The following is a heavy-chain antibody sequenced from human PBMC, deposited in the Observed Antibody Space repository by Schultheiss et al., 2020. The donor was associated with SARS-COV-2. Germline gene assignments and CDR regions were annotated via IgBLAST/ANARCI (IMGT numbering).Heavy chain of an antibody. V-gene: IGHV3-30-3*01. CDR2: ISYDGSNK. J-gene: IGHJ4*02. Sequence: GGSLRLSCAASGLTFSSYAMHWVRQAPGKGLEWVAVISYDGSNKYYADSVKGRFTISRDNSKNTLYLQMNSLRAEDTAVYYCAGSDYDYILLFDYWGQGTLVTVSS. CDR3: AGSDYDYILLFDY. D-gene: IGHD3-16*01. CDR1: GLTFSSYA.